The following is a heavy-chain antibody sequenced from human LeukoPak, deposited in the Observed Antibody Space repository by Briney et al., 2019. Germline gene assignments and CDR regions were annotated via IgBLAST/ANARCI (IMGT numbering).Heavy chain of an antibody. CDR1: GFTFCTYP. V-gene: IGHV3-30*04. J-gene: IGHJ4*02. CDR2: IADDGKDK. CDR3: ARDRHVAAAGYYFDC. D-gene: IGHD6-25*01. Sequence: GGSLRLSCTASGFTFCTYPIHWVRQAPGKGLEWVAVIADDGKDKHYVESVKGRFTISRDNSKNTLYLQMNSLRVEDTAVYYCARDRHVAAAGYYFDCWGQGTLVTVSS.